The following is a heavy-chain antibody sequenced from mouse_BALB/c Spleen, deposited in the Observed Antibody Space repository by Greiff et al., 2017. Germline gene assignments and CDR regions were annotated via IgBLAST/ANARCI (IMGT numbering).Heavy chain of an antibody. CDR1: GFTFSSYT. J-gene: IGHJ3*01. CDR3: TRGGEYYDYDWFAY. V-gene: IGHV5-6-4*01. CDR2: ISSGGSYT. D-gene: IGHD2-4*01. Sequence: DVMLVESGGGLVKPGGSLKLSCAASGFTFSSYTMSWVRQTPEKRLEWVATISSGGSYTYYPDSVKGRFTISRDNAKNTLYLQMSSLKSEDTAMYYCTRGGEYYDYDWFAYWGQGTLVTVSA.